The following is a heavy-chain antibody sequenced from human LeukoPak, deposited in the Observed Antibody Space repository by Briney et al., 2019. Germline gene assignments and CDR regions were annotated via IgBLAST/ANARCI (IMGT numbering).Heavy chain of an antibody. Sequence: SETLSLTCTVSGGSIGSSSYYWGWIRQPPGTGLEWIGSIYYSGSTYYNPSLKSRVTISVDTSKNQFSLKLSSVTAADTAVYYCARHPTCGGDCYHNWFDPWGQGTLVTVSS. CDR2: IYYSGST. V-gene: IGHV4-39*01. J-gene: IGHJ5*02. CDR1: GGSIGSSSYY. D-gene: IGHD2-21*02. CDR3: ARHPTCGGDCYHNWFDP.